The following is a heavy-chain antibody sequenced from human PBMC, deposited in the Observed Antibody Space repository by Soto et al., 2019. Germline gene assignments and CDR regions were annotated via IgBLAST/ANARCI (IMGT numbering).Heavy chain of an antibody. J-gene: IGHJ4*02. V-gene: IGHV4-59*08. Sequence: QVQLQESGPGLVKPSETLSLTCTVSGGSISSYYWSWIRQPPGKGLERIGYIYYRGNTNYNPSLKSRVKISVDTSRNQFSLKLSLGTAAETAEYYCARQGRGIAAAGTTIDSWCQGTLVTVSS. CDR1: GGSISSYY. CDR3: ARQGRGIAAAGTTIDS. D-gene: IGHD6-13*01. CDR2: IYYRGNT.